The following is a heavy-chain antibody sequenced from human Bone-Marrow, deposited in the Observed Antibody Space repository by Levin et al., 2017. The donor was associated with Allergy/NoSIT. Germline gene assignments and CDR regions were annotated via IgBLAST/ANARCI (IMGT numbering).Heavy chain of an antibody. V-gene: IGHV4-34*01. CDR1: GVSLTSYY. CDR2: ITHTGET. Sequence: PSETLSLTCEVYGVSLTSYYWTWVRQPPGKGLECIGEITHTGETYYSPSLKSRVTISLDRSKNQFSLKVDSVTAADTAVYYCARGGRGPSRSRYLDIWGRGTLVTVSS. J-gene: IGHJ2*01. D-gene: IGHD1-26*01. CDR3: ARGGRGPSRSRYLDI.